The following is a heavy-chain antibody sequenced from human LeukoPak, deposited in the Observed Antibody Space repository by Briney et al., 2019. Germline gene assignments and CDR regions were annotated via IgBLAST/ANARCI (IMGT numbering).Heavy chain of an antibody. CDR2: IYYSGST. CDR3: ARAEIQLPARYYGMDV. CDR1: GGSISSGDYY. V-gene: IGHV4-30-4*01. Sequence: PSETLSLTCTVSGGSISSGDYYWSWIRQPPGKGLEWIGYIYYSGSTYYNPSLKSRVTISVDTSKNQFSLKLSSVTAADTAVYYCARAEIQLPARYYGMDVWGQGTTVTVSS. J-gene: IGHJ6*02. D-gene: IGHD5-18*01.